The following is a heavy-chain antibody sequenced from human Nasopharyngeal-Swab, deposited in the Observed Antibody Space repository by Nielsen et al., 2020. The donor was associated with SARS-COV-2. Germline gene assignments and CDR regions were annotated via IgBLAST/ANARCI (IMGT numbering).Heavy chain of an antibody. CDR1: AYNFRDYW. CDR3: ATDKFYNAYD. J-gene: IGHJ4*02. V-gene: IGHV3-74*03. D-gene: IGHD3-10*01. Sequence: GASLKISCVASAYNFRDYWMHWFRQAPGKGLLWVSRIKSDGISITYADSVKGRFTISRDDAKKTLYLQMNSLRAEDTAVYYCATDKFYNAYDWGQGTLVTVSS. CDR2: IKSDGISI.